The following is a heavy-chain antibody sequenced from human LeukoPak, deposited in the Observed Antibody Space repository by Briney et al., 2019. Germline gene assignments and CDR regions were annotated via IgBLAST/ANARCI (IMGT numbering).Heavy chain of an antibody. D-gene: IGHD3-22*01. CDR3: ARGGLQYYDSSGFDY. V-gene: IGHV3-21*01. Sequence: GGSLRLSCAASGFTFSSYSMNWVRQAPGKGLEWVSSISSSSSYIYYADSVKGRFTISRDNAKNSLYLQMNSLRAEDAAVYYCARGGLQYYDSSGFDYWGQGTLVTVSS. CDR1: GFTFSSYS. CDR2: ISSSSSYI. J-gene: IGHJ4*02.